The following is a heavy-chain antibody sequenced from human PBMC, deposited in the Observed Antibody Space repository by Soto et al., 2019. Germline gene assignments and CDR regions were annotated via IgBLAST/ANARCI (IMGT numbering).Heavy chain of an antibody. D-gene: IGHD3-22*01. J-gene: IGHJ4*02. CDR1: GCRITDYS. V-gene: IGHV1-69*01. CDR3: ARVETYYYDSSGYPIFDY. Sequence: SVTDSCRASGCRITDYSVDWVRQAPRQGLEWMGGIIPIFGTANYAQKFQGRVTITADESTSTAYMELSSLRSEDTAVYYCARVETYYYDSSGYPIFDYWGQGTLVTVSS. CDR2: IIPIFGTA.